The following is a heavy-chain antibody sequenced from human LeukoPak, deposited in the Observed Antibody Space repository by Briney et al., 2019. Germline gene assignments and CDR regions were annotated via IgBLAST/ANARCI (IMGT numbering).Heavy chain of an antibody. Sequence: PSETLSLTCAVYGGSFSGYYWSWIRQPPGKGLEWVGEINHSGSTNYNPSLKSRVTISVDTSKNQFPLKLSSVTAADTAVYYCAGEKSSWYYFTLWGQGTLVTVSS. D-gene: IGHD6-13*01. J-gene: IGHJ4*02. V-gene: IGHV4-34*01. CDR3: AGEKSSWYYFTL. CDR2: INHSGST. CDR1: GGSFSGYY.